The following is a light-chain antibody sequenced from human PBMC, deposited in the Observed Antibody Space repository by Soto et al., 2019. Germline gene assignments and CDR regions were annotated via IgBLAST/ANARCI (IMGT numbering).Light chain of an antibody. CDR2: SNN. CDR1: SSNIGSNT. V-gene: IGLV1-44*01. CDR3: SSYAGSYIGL. J-gene: IGLJ2*01. Sequence: QSVLTQPPSASGTPGQRVTISCSGSSSNIGSNTVNWYQQLPGTAPKLLIYSNNQRPSGVPDRFSGSKSGTSASLAISGLQSEDEADYYCSSYAGSYIGLFGGGTKLTVL.